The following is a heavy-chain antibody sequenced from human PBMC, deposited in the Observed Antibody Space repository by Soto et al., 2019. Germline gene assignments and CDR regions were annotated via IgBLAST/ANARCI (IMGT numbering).Heavy chain of an antibody. CDR1: GGSISSYY. V-gene: IGHV4-59*01. J-gene: IGHJ4*02. CDR3: ARGTPTASPFHSRRGGSFDY. Sequence: QVQLQESGPGLVKPSETLSLTCTVSGGSISSYYWSWIRQPPGKGLEWIGYIYYSGSTNYNPSLKSRVTISVDTSKNQFSLKLSSVTAADTAVYYCARGTPTASPFHSRRGGSFDYWGQGTLVTVSS. CDR2: IYYSGST. D-gene: IGHD6-13*01.